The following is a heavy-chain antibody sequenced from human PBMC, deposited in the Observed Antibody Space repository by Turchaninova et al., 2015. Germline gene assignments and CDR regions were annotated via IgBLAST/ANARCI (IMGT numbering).Heavy chain of an antibody. V-gene: IGHV4-30-4*01. CDR2: IYYSGST. CDR3: ASHDFSGSLYFDY. CDR1: GGSIRRGDYY. Sequence: QVQLQESGPGLAKPSQTLSLTCTVSGGSIRRGDYYWSWLRQPPGKGLEWIGYIYYSGSTYYNPSLKNRVTISVDTSKNQFSLKLSSVTAADTAVYYCASHDFSGSLYFDYWGQGTLVTVSS. J-gene: IGHJ4*02. D-gene: IGHD3-22*01.